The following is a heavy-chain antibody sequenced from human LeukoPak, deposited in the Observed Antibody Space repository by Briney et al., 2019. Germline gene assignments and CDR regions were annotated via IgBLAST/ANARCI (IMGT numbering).Heavy chain of an antibody. J-gene: IGHJ4*02. CDR3: ASGRDYFDY. V-gene: IGHV5-10-1*01. CDR1: GYSFTSYW. CDR2: IDPSDSYT. D-gene: IGHD1-26*01. Sequence: GESLKISCKGSGYSFTSYWISWVRQMPGKGLEWMGRIDPSDSYTNYGPSFRGHVTISTDKSISTAYLQWSSLKASDTAMYYCASGRDYFDYWGQGTLVTVSS.